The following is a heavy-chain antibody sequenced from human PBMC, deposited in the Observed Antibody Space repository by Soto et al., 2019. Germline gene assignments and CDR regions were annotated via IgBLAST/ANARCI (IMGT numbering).Heavy chain of an antibody. J-gene: IGHJ6*03. CDR2: IYYSGST. V-gene: IGHV4-39*01. CDR3: ARTLVVVAATGPRYYHYYYMDV. Sequence: PEDLPHPNTVSAGTIRSSRYLLCWLRHPQEKGLEWIGSIYYSGSTYYNPSLKSRVTISVDTSKNQFSLKLSSVTAADTAVYYCARTLVVVAATGPRYYHYYYMDVWGKGTTVT. D-gene: IGHD2-15*01. CDR1: AGTIRSSRYL.